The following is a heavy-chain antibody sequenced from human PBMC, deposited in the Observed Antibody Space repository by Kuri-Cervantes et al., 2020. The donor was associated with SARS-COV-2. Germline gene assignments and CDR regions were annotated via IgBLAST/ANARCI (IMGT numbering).Heavy chain of an antibody. CDR1: GFTFSSYG. D-gene: IGHD3-22*01. CDR3: ARDADDSSGYDYFDY. CDR2: ISYDGSNK. Sequence: GESLKISCAAPGFTFSSYGMHWVRQAPGKGLEWVAVISYDGSNKYYADSVKGRFTISRDNSKNTLYLQMNSLRAEDTAVYYCARDADDSSGYDYFDYWGQGTLVTVSS. J-gene: IGHJ4*02. V-gene: IGHV3-30*19.